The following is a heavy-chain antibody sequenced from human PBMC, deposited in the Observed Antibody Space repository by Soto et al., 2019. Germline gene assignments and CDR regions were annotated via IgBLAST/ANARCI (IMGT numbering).Heavy chain of an antibody. Sequence: SEPLSLTCTVSGGSISSSSYYWGWIRQPQGKGLEWIGSIYYSGSTYYNPSLKSRVTISVDTSKNQFSLKLSSVTAADTAVYYCARSPGIAADYYFDYWGQGTLVTVSS. CDR1: GGSISSSSYY. D-gene: IGHD6-13*01. V-gene: IGHV4-39*01. CDR2: IYYSGST. CDR3: ARSPGIAADYYFDY. J-gene: IGHJ4*02.